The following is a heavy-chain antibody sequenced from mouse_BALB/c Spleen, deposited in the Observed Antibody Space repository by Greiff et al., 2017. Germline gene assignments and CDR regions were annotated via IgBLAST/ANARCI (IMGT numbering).Heavy chain of an antibody. J-gene: IGHJ3*01. D-gene: IGHD5-5*01. V-gene: IGHV1-7*01. CDR2: INPSTGYT. Sequence: QVQLKQSGAELAKPGASVKMSCKASGYTFTSYWMHWVKQRPGQGLEWIGYINPSTGYTEYNQKFKDKATLTADKSSSTAYMQLSSLTSEDSAVYYCASYPWFAYWGQGTLVTVSA. CDR1: GYTFTSYW. CDR3: ASYPWFAY.